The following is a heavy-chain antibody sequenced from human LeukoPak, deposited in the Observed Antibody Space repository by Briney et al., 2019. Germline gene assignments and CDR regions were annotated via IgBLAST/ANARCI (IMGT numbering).Heavy chain of an antibody. J-gene: IGHJ3*02. CDR1: GGSISSGGYY. D-gene: IGHD3-22*01. CDR3: ARLYYYDSSGYPPAVAFDI. V-gene: IGHV4-30-2*01. Sequence: PSGTLSLTCTVSGGSISSGGYYWSWIRQPPGKGLEWMGYIYHSGSTYYNPSLKSRVTISVDRSKNQFSLKLSSVTAADTAVYYCARLYYYDSSGYPPAVAFDIWGQGTMVTVSS. CDR2: IYHSGST.